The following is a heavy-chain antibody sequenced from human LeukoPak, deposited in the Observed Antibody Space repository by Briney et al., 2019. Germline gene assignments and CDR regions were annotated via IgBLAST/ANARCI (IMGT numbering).Heavy chain of an antibody. CDR2: INAYNGNT. CDR1: GYTFTSYV. Sequence: GASVTVSFKASGYTFTSYVISWVRQAPGQGLEWMGWINAYNGNTNYAQKLQGRVTMTTDTSTSTAYMELSSLRSEDTAVYYCATDIVATCDYWGQGTLVTVSS. CDR3: ATDIVATCDY. V-gene: IGHV1-18*01. D-gene: IGHD5-12*01. J-gene: IGHJ4*02.